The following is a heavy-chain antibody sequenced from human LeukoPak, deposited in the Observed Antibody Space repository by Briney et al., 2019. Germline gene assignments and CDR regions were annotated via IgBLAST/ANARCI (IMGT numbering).Heavy chain of an antibody. J-gene: IGHJ5*02. CDR1: GFTFSSSA. D-gene: IGHD6-13*01. V-gene: IGHV3-23*01. Sequence: GGSLRLSCAASGFTFSSSAMSWVRQVPGKGLEWVSGISASGGSTSYADSVKGRFTISRDNSKNTLYLQMNSLRAEDTAVYYCARDLGEAAATHNWFDPWGQGTLVTVSS. CDR2: ISASGGST. CDR3: ARDLGEAAATHNWFDP.